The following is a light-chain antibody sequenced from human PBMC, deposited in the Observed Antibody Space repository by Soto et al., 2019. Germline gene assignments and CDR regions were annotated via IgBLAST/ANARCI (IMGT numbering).Light chain of an antibody. CDR3: QQYNNWPQT. J-gene: IGKJ1*01. CDR1: QSVSSN. V-gene: IGKV3-15*01. Sequence: EIVMTQSPATLSVSPGERATLSCRASQSVSSNSAWYQQKPGQAPRLLIYGASTRATGIPARFSGSGSGTELTLTLSSLQSEDFAVYYCQQYNNWPQTFGQGTKVDIK. CDR2: GAS.